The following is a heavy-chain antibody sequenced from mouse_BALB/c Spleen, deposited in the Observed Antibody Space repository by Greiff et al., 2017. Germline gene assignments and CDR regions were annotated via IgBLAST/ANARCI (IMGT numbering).Heavy chain of an antibody. CDR2: IYPGNSDT. CDR1: GYSFTSYW. V-gene: IGHV1-5*01. J-gene: IGHJ3*01. CDR3: TREGVLRLRFAY. Sequence: EVQLQQSGTVLARPGASVKMSCKASGYSFTSYWMHWVKQRPGQGLEWIGAIYPGNSDTSYNQKFKGKAKLTAVTSASTAYMELSSLTNEDSAVYYCTREGVLRLRFAYWGQGTLVTVSA. D-gene: IGHD1-2*01.